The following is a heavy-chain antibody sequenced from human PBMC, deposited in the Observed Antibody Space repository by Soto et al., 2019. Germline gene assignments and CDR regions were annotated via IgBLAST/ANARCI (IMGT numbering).Heavy chain of an antibody. CDR3: AREPEDGVPGDF. V-gene: IGHV1-3*01. CDR2: IIVSHGRP. D-gene: IGHD2-8*01. Sequence: QVQLVQSGAEVKEPGASVKVSCKASAYTFTSHTIHWARQAPGQGLEWMGWIIVSHGRPRIAPQFQGRVTFTTDTSATTAYMELNSLTSEDTAVYFCAREPEDGVPGDFWGQGTLVVVSS. CDR1: AYTFTSHT. J-gene: IGHJ4*02.